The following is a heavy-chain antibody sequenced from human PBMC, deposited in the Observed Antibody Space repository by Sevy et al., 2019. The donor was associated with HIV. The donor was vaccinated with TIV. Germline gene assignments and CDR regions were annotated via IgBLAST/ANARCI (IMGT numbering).Heavy chain of an antibody. D-gene: IGHD3-3*01. Sequence: GGSLRLSCAASGFTVSSNYMSWVRQAPGKGLEWVSDIYSDSNTYYADSVKGRFTISRDNSKNTLYLQMKSLRAEDTAVYYCAKGLILEWSWYGMDVWGQGTTVTVSS. CDR1: GFTVSSNY. CDR2: IYSDSNT. J-gene: IGHJ6*02. CDR3: AKGLILEWSWYGMDV. V-gene: IGHV3-53*01.